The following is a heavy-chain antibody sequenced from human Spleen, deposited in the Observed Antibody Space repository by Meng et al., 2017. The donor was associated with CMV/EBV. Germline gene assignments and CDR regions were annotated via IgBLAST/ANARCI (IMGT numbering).Heavy chain of an antibody. CDR3: ACGYSSSWAYYYYGMDV. CDR2: IYYSGST. D-gene: IGHD6-13*01. CDR1: GGSISSYY. J-gene: IGHJ6*02. V-gene: IGHV4-59*01. Sequence: SETLSLTCTVSGGSISSYYWSWIRQPPGKGLEWIGYIYYSGSTNYNPSLKSRVTISVDTSKNQFSLKLSSVTAADTAVYYCACGYSSSWAYYYYGMDVWGQGTTVIVSS.